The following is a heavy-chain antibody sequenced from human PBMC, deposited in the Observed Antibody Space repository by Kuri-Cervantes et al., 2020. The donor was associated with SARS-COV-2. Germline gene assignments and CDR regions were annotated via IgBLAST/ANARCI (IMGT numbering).Heavy chain of an antibody. D-gene: IGHD6-13*01. Sequence: GGSLRLSCAASGFTFSDYYMNWVRQAPGKGLEWVSSISSSSSYIYYADSVKGRFTISRDNAKNSLYLQMNSLRAEDTAVYYCARDAHSTPGGYWGQGTPVTVSS. CDR3: ARDAHSTPGGY. CDR1: GFTFSDYY. V-gene: IGHV3-21*01. CDR2: ISSSSSYI. J-gene: IGHJ4*02.